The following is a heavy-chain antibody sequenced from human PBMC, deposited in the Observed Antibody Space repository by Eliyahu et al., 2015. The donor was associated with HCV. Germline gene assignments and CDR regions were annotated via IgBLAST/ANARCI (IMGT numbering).Heavy chain of an antibody. D-gene: IGHD6-19*01. CDR3: ARAQYSSDWYETGPNYFDY. CDR1: GFIFGXYA. V-gene: IGHV3-49*03. Sequence: EVQLVESGGGLVQPGRPLRLSCTTSGFIFGXYAMXXFRQXPGKGLXWVGFIRSGAYSGTAEYAASVRGRFSISRDNSKSIAHLEMNSLKTEDTAVYYCARAQYSSDWYETGPNYFDYWGQGTLVTVSS. J-gene: IGHJ4*02. CDR2: IRSGAYSGTA.